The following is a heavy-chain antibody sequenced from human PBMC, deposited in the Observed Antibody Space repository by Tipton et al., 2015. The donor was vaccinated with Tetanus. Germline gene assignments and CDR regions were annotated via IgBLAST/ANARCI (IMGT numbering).Heavy chain of an antibody. CDR2: IYSGGST. D-gene: IGHD1-26*01. Sequence: AASGFTVSSNYMSWVRQAPGKGLEWVSVIYSGGSTYYADSVKGRFTISRDNAKNSLYLQMNSLRAEDTALYYCAKGGEPHLGSGSYFSGFDYWGQGTLVTVSS. CDR1: GFTVSSNY. V-gene: IGHV3-53*05. J-gene: IGHJ4*02. CDR3: AKGGEPHLGSGSYFSGFDY.